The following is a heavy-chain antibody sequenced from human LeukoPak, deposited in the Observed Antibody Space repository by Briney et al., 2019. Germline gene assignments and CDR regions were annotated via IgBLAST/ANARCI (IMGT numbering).Heavy chain of an antibody. J-gene: IGHJ4*02. V-gene: IGHV3-11*04. D-gene: IGHD3-10*01. Sequence: GGSLRLSCAASGFTFSDYYMGWIRQAPGQWLEWISYISANGITTYYADSVKGRFTISRDNARNSLSLYMNFLRAEDTAVYYCSSSLNTFIISPYYFDYWGQGTLVTASS. CDR3: SSSLNTFIISPYYFDY. CDR2: ISANGITT. CDR1: GFTFSDYY.